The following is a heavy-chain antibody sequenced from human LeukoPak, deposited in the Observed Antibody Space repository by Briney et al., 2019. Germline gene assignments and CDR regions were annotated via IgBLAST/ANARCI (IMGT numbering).Heavy chain of an antibody. CDR3: ARDLGDSSGYSFDY. D-gene: IGHD3-22*01. CDR2: IYYSGST. J-gene: IGHJ4*02. V-gene: IGHV4-39*07. CDR1: GGSISSSSYY. Sequence: SETLSLTCTVSGGSISSSSYYWGWIRQPPGKGLEWIGSIYYSGSTYYTPSIKSRVTISVDTSKNQFSLKLSSVTAAYTAVYYCARDLGDSSGYSFDYWGQGTLVTVSS.